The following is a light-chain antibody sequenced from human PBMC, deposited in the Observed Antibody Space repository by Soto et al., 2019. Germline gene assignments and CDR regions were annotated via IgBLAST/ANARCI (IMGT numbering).Light chain of an antibody. V-gene: IGKV3-11*01. Sequence: EVVLTQSPATLSLSPGESATLSCRASQSVDIYLAWYQQKPGQAPRLLIYDAYNRATGIPARFSGSGSGTDCTLTISRLEPEDFAVYYCQQRRIWPPLTFGGGTKVEIK. CDR1: QSVDIY. CDR2: DAY. J-gene: IGKJ4*01. CDR3: QQRRIWPPLT.